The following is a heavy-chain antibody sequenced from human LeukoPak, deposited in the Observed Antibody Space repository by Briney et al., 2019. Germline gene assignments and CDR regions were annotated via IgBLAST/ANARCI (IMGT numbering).Heavy chain of an antibody. CDR3: ARGTYYNDSSGKSYYFDY. J-gene: IGHJ4*02. CDR2: IYYSGST. V-gene: IGHV4-31*03. CDR1: GGSISSGGYY. Sequence: SETLSLTCPVSGGSISSGGYYWSWIRQHPGKGLEWIGYIYYSGSTYYNPSLRSRVTISVDTSKNQFSLKLSSVTAADTAVYSCARGTYYNDSSGKSYYFDYWGQGTLVTVSS. D-gene: IGHD3-22*01.